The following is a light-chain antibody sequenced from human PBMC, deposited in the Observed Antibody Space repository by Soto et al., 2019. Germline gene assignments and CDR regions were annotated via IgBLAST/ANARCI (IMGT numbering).Light chain of an antibody. J-gene: IGLJ1*01. CDR3: SSYAGRNNYV. CDR1: SSDVGGYNF. V-gene: IGLV2-8*01. CDR2: EVS. Sequence: QSALTQPPSASGSPGQSVTVSCSGTSSDVGGYNFVSWYQQHPGKAPKLMIYEVSERPSGVTDRFSGSKSGNTASLTVSGLQSDDEADYYCSSYAGRNNYVFGTGTKLTVL.